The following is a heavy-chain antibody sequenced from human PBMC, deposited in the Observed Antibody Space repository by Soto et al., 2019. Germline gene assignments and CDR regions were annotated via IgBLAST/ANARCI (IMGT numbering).Heavy chain of an antibody. J-gene: IGHJ4*02. CDR1: GFTFSDHY. CDR2: TRNKANSYTT. D-gene: IGHD1-1*01. Sequence: RGSLRLSCAASGFTFSDHYMDWVRQAPGKGLEWVGRTRNKANSYTTEYAASVKGRFTISRDDSKNSLYLQMNSLKTEDTAVYYCAKTGTTPFDYWGQGTLVTVSS. V-gene: IGHV3-72*01. CDR3: AKTGTTPFDY.